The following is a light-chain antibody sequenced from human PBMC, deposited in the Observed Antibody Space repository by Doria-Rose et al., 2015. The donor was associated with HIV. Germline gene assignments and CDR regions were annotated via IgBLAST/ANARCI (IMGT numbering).Light chain of an antibody. J-gene: IGKJ2*02. CDR1: QSISSY. Sequence: DIRLTQSPSSLSASVGDRVTITCRARQSISSYLNWYQQKPGKAPKLLIYAASRLQSGVPSRFSGSGSETDFTLTISSLQPEDFAAYYCQQSCCTQSTFGQGTKGEIK. CDR2: AAS. V-gene: IGKV1-39*01. CDR3: QQSCCTQST.